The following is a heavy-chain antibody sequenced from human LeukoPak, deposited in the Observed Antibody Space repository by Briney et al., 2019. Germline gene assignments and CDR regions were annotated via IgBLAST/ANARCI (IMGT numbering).Heavy chain of an antibody. CDR1: GGSFSGYF. CDR3: ARGPYYYDSSGSFDY. V-gene: IGHV4-34*01. J-gene: IGHJ4*02. CDR2: INDSGST. D-gene: IGHD3-22*01. Sequence: MPSETLSLTCAVYGGSFSGYFWSWIRQPPGKGLEWIGEINDSGSTNYNPSLKSRVTISVDTSKNQFSLKLTSVTAADTAVYYCARGPYYYDSSGSFDYWGQGTLVTVSS.